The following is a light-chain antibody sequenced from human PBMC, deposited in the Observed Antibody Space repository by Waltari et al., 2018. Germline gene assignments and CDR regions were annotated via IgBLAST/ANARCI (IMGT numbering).Light chain of an antibody. CDR2: GAS. Sequence: VSTQSPGTLSFALGERATLSCRASQSISSRYLAWYQQKPGQTPRLLIYGASIRAIGIPDRFSGRGSGTGFTLTISRLEPEDFAVYYCQQYGGSPYTFGQGTKLAIK. V-gene: IGKV3-20*01. J-gene: IGKJ2*01. CDR1: QSISSRY. CDR3: QQYGGSPYT.